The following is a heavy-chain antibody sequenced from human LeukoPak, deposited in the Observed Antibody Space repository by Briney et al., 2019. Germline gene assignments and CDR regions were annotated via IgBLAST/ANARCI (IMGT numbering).Heavy chain of an antibody. CDR1: GFTFSSYG. J-gene: IGHJ4*02. Sequence: GGSLRLSRAASGFTFSSYGMSWVRQAPGKGLEWVSSITGSGASTYYADSVKGRFSISGDNSKNTLYLQMNSLRAEDTAVYYCANSSSWVLDDWGQGTLVTVSS. CDR3: ANSSSWVLDD. CDR2: ITGSGAST. V-gene: IGHV3-23*01. D-gene: IGHD6-6*01.